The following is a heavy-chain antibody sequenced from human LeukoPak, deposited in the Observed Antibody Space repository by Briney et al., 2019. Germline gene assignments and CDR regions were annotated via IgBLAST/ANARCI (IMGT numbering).Heavy chain of an antibody. D-gene: IGHD3-22*01. CDR3: ARGFTMIVD. CDR1: GGSFSGYY. Sequence: SETLSLTCAVYGGSFSGYYWSWIRQPPGKGLEWIGEINHSGSTNYNPSLKSRVTISVDTSKNQISLKLSSVTAADTAVYYCARGFTMIVDWGQGTLVTVSS. J-gene: IGHJ4*02. V-gene: IGHV4-34*01. CDR2: INHSGST.